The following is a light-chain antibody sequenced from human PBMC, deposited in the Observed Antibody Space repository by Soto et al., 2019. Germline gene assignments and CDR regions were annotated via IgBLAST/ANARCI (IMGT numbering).Light chain of an antibody. CDR2: GVT. Sequence: QSVLTQPPSASGSPGQSVTFSCTGTSSDVGRYNYVSWYQQHPGKAPKLLIYGVTQRPSGVPDRFSGSKSGNTASLTVSGLQDEDEADYYCSSYTSSITLVFGGGTKVTVL. CDR1: SSDVGRYNY. J-gene: IGLJ3*02. CDR3: SSYTSSITLV. V-gene: IGLV2-8*01.